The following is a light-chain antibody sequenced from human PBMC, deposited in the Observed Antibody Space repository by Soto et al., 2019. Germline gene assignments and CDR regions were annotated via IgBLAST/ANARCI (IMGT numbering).Light chain of an antibody. CDR2: DAS. J-gene: IGKJ1*01. Sequence: DVQMTQSPSTLSSSVGDICTITCRASQSISSWLAWYQQKPGKAPKLLIYDASSLESGVPSRFSGSGSGTEFTLTISSLQPDDFATYYCQHYNSYSEAFGQGTKVDI. CDR1: QSISSW. V-gene: IGKV1-5*01. CDR3: QHYNSYSEA.